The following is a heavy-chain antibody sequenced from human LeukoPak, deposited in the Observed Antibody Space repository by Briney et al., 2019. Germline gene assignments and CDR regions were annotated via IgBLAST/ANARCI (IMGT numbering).Heavy chain of an antibody. J-gene: IGHJ4*02. V-gene: IGHV4-34*01. Sequence: SETLSLTCAVYGGSFSGYYWSWIRQPPGKGLEWIGEINHSGSTNYNPSLKSRVTISVDTSKNQFSLKLSSVTAADTAVYYCARDPQMTPFDYWGQGTLVTVSS. CDR3: ARDPQMTPFDY. CDR1: GGSFSGYY. CDR2: INHSGST. D-gene: IGHD5-24*01.